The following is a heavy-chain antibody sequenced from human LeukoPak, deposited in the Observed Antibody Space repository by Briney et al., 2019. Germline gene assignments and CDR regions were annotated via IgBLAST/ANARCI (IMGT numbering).Heavy chain of an antibody. CDR1: GGTFSSYA. CDR3: ARDPRSAIFGVATHYYYGMDV. Sequence: SVKVSCKASGGTFSSYAISWVRQAPGQGLEWMGRIIPILGIANYAQKFQGRVTITADKSTSTAYMELSSLRSEDTAVYYCARDPRSAIFGVATHYYYGMDVWGQGTTVTVSS. V-gene: IGHV1-69*04. J-gene: IGHJ6*02. D-gene: IGHD3-3*01. CDR2: IIPILGIA.